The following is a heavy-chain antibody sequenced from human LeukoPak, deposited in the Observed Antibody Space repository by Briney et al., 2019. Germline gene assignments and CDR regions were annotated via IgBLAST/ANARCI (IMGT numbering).Heavy chain of an antibody. CDR1: GGSFSSRPYY. CDR3: ARVGPYIEVDP. V-gene: IGHV4-61*02. D-gene: IGHD5-12*01. Sequence: SETLSLTCTVSGGSFSSRPYYWSWIRQPAGTGLEWIGRIYTSGDTDYNPSLKSRVTISVDTSKNQFSLQLSSLTASDTAVYYCARVGPYIEVDPWGQGTLVTVSS. CDR2: IYTSGDT. J-gene: IGHJ5*02.